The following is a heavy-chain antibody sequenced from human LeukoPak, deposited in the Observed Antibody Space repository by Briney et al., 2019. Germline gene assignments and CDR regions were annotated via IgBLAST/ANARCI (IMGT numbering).Heavy chain of an antibody. CDR1: GGSISSSSYY. Sequence: SETLSLTCTVSGGSISSSSYYWGWIRQPPWKGLEWIGSIYYSGSTYYNPSLKSRVTISVDTSKNQFSLKLSSVTAADTAVYYCARVFDYGALGDAFDIWGQGTMVTVSS. J-gene: IGHJ3*02. V-gene: IGHV4-39*07. CDR2: IYYSGST. D-gene: IGHD4-17*01. CDR3: ARVFDYGALGDAFDI.